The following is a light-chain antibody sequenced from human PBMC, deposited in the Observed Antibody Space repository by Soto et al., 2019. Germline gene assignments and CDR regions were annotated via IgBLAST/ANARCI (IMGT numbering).Light chain of an antibody. J-gene: IGKJ1*01. V-gene: IGKV3-20*01. CDR2: GTS. Sequence: EVVMTQSPATLSVSPGERATLSCRASQSVSSNLAWYQQRPGQAPRLLIYGTSSRATGIPDRFSGSGSGTDFTLTISRLEPEDFAVYYCQQYGSSRTFGQVTNVDIK. CDR3: QQYGSSRT. CDR1: QSVSSN.